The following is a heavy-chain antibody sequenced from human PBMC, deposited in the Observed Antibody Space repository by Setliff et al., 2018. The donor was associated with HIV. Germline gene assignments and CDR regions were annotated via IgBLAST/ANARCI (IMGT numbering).Heavy chain of an antibody. J-gene: IGHJ4*03. CDR3: ARSPQGGYFDY. V-gene: IGHV3-23*01. Sequence: GGSLRLPCAASGFTFNTYAMSWVRQAPGKGLEWVSVISGSGGSTFYADSVKGRFTISRDNSKNTLYLQMNSLRVEDTAVYHCARSPQGGYFDYWGQGTLVTVSS. CDR1: GFTFNTYA. CDR2: ISGSGGST.